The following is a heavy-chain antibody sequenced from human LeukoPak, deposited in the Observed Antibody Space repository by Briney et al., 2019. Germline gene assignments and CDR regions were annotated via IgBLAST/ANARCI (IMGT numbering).Heavy chain of an antibody. CDR2: FDPEDGET. V-gene: IGHV1-24*01. CDR1: GYTLTELS. Sequence: ASVKVSCKVSGYTLTELSMHWVRQAPGKGLEWXXGFDPEDGETIYAQKFQGRVTMTEDTSTDTAYMELSSLRSEDTAVYYCATVYNWNDIADYWGQGTLVTVSS. D-gene: IGHD1-1*01. J-gene: IGHJ4*02. CDR3: ATVYNWNDIADY.